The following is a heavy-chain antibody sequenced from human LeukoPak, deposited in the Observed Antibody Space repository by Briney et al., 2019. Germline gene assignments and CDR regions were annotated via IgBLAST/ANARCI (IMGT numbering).Heavy chain of an antibody. Sequence: GGSLRLSCAASGFTFSSYAMHWVRQAPGKGLEWVAVISYDGSNKYYADSVKGRFTISRDNSKNTLYLQMNSLRAEDTALYYCAKGYDFWSGYYDYWGQGTLVTVSS. CDR2: ISYDGSNK. V-gene: IGHV3-30*04. J-gene: IGHJ4*02. CDR3: AKGYDFWSGYYDY. CDR1: GFTFSSYA. D-gene: IGHD3-3*01.